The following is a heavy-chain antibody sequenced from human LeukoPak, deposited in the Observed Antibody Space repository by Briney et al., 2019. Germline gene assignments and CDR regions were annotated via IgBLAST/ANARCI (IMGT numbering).Heavy chain of an antibody. CDR1: GFTLCGYG. V-gene: IGHV3-74*01. J-gene: IGHJ6*02. D-gene: IGHD6-13*01. CDR3: ARDKGVAAAAHGYYYYGMDV. Sequence: GGSLRLSCAASGFTLCGYGMQWVRQAPGEGLVWVSRIGPDGRTTNYAEAVKGRVFISRDNAKYSLYLQMSRLRTEATAVYYCARDKGVAAAAHGYYYYGMDVWGQGTTVTVSS. CDR2: IGPDGRTT.